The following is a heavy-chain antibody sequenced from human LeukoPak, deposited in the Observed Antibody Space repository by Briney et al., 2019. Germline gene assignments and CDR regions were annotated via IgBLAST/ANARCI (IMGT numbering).Heavy chain of an antibody. CDR3: ARRVPSQVITDYFDY. J-gene: IGHJ4*02. CDR2: IDSSSRTT. Sequence: GRSLRLSCAASGFTFSSYGMHWVRQAPGKGLEWVSFIDSSSRTTFYADSVKGRFTISRDNAKNSLLLQMNSLRAEDTAVYYCARRVPSQVITDYFDYWGQGTLVTVSS. V-gene: IGHV3-48*04. D-gene: IGHD3-16*01. CDR1: GFTFSSYG.